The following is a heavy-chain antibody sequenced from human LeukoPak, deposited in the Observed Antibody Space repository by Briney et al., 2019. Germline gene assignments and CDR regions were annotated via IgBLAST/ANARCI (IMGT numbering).Heavy chain of an antibody. CDR3: AGRTFGLLWFREFDY. D-gene: IGHD3-10*01. CDR2: VYHSGVT. CDR1: GGSISSYY. Sequence: SETLSLTCTVSGGSISSYYWSWIRQPPEKGLEWIGEVYHSGVTNYNPSLKSRVTISVDTSKNQFSLHLSSVTAADTAVYYCAGRTFGLLWFREFDYWGQGTLVTVSS. J-gene: IGHJ4*02. V-gene: IGHV4-34*01.